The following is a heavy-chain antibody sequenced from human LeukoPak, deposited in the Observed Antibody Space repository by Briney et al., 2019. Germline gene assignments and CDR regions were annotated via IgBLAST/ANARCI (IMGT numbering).Heavy chain of an antibody. CDR1: GFTVSSNY. CDR2: IYSGGST. V-gene: IGHV3-53*01. CDR3: AKDWGSYDFWSGYSFDY. Sequence: GGSLRLSCAASGFTVSSNYMSWVRQAPGKGLEWVSVIYSGGSTYYADSVKGRFTISRDNSKNTLYLQMNSLRAEDTAVYYCAKDWGSYDFWSGYSFDYWGQGTLVTVSS. J-gene: IGHJ4*02. D-gene: IGHD3-3*01.